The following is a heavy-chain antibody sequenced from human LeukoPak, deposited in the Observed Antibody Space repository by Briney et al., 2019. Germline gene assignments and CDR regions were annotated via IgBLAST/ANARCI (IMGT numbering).Heavy chain of an antibody. CDR1: GFTFSSYA. J-gene: IGHJ3*01. D-gene: IGHD6-19*01. CDR2: IGAGGTFT. Sequence: GGSLRLSCTASGFTFSSYAMNWVRQAPGKGLEWVSGIGAGGTFTYYADSVKGRFTISRDNPRNTLYLQMNSLRAEDTAVYYCARGAGAFDVWGQGTMVTVSS. V-gene: IGHV3-23*01. CDR3: ARGAGAFDV.